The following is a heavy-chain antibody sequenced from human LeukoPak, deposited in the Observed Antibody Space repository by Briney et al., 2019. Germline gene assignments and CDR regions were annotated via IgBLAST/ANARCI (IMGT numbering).Heavy chain of an antibody. J-gene: IGHJ6*02. CDR2: IYYSGTT. CDR1: GGSISSTSFY. Sequence: SETLSLTCSVSGGSISSTSFYWGWIRRPPGKGLGWIASIYYSGTTHYNPSLKSRVTMSVDTSKNQFSLKLSAVTAADTAVYYCARLPQLRPMGDYYYGMDVWGQGTTVTVSS. CDR3: ARLPQLRPMGDYYYGMDV. D-gene: IGHD4-17*01. V-gene: IGHV4-39*01.